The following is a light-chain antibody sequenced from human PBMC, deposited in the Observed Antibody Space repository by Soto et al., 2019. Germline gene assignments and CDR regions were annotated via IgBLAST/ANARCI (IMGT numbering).Light chain of an antibody. CDR1: QSVSSY. CDR2: DAS. CDR3: QQRRNWPPLT. V-gene: IGKV3-11*01. J-gene: IGKJ4*01. Sequence: EIVLTQSPATLSLSPGERATLSCRASQSVSSYFAWYQQKPGQAPRLLIYDASTRATGIPARFSGSGSVTDFTLTISRLEPEDFAVYYCQQRRNWPPLTFGGGTKVEIK.